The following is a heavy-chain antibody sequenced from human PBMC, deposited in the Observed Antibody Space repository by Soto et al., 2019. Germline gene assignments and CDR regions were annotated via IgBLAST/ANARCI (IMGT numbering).Heavy chain of an antibody. CDR2: IYYSGST. Sequence: PSETLSLTCTVSGDSLSSPTDYWTWIRQPPGKGLEWIGYIYYSGSTNYNPSLKSRVTISVDTSKNQFSLKLSSVTAADTAVYYCARTTYQRGAFDIWGQGTMVTVSS. CDR3: ARTTYQRGAFDI. J-gene: IGHJ3*02. CDR1: GDSLSSPTDY. D-gene: IGHD4-17*01. V-gene: IGHV4-61*01.